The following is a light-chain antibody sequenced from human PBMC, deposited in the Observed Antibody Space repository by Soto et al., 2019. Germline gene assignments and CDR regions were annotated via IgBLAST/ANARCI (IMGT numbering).Light chain of an antibody. V-gene: IGLV2-23*01. CDR3: CSYADSNTYV. CDR2: EDS. CDR1: SSDVGNYNL. Sequence: QSVLTQPASVSGSPGQSIAISCTGTSSDVGNYNLVSWFQQHPGKAPKLMIYEDSKRPSGVSNRFSGSKSGNTASLTISGLHADDEADYYCCSYADSNTYVFGSGTKVTVL. J-gene: IGLJ1*01.